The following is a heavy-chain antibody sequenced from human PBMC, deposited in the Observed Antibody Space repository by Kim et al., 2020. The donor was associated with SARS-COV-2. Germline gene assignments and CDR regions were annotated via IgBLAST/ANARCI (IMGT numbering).Heavy chain of an antibody. D-gene: IGHD3-10*01. J-gene: IGHJ4*02. Sequence: APVKCRFNISRDDSKNTLYLQMNSLKTEDAAVYYCTTAGTLLWFGELADYWGQGTLVTVSS. CDR3: TTAGTLLWFGELADY. V-gene: IGHV3-15*01.